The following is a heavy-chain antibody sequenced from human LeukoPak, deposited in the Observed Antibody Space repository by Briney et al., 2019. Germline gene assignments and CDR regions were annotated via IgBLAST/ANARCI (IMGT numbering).Heavy chain of an antibody. D-gene: IGHD2-21*02. CDR1: GFTFSSYS. CDR2: ISSSSSDI. V-gene: IGHV3-21*01. Sequence: SGGSLRLSCAASGFTFSSYSMNWGRQAPGKGLEWVSSISSSSSDIYYADSVKGRFTISRDNAKNSLYLQMNSLRAEDTAVYYCARDGEVVVTAFYFDYWGQGTLVTVSS. J-gene: IGHJ4*02. CDR3: ARDGEVVVTAFYFDY.